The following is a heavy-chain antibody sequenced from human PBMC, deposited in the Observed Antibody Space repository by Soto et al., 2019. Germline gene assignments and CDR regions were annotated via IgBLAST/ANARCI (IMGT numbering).Heavy chain of an antibody. V-gene: IGHV4-4*07. CDR3: ARDAYPNWFDF. CDR2: ISSGGST. Sequence: SETLSLTCSVSGGSISSYYWSWIRQAAGKGLEWIGRISSGGSTIYNPSLKSRVTISVDTSKNQFSLRLTSVTAADTAVYYCARDAYPNWFDFWGQGTLVTVSS. CDR1: GGSISSYY. J-gene: IGHJ5*01. D-gene: IGHD2-8*01.